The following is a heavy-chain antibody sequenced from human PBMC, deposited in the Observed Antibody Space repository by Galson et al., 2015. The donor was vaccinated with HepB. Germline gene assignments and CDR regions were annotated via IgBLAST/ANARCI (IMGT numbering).Heavy chain of an antibody. J-gene: IGHJ4*02. Sequence: SLRLSCAASGFTFSSYAMSWVRQAPGKGLEWVSAVSGSGGSTYYADSVKGRFTISRDNSKNTLYLQMNSLRAEDTAVYYCAKGKSFDSPPSARLDYWGQGTLVTVSS. CDR3: AKGKSFDSPPSARLDY. D-gene: IGHD2-21*01. CDR2: VSGSGGST. CDR1: GFTFSSYA. V-gene: IGHV3-23*01.